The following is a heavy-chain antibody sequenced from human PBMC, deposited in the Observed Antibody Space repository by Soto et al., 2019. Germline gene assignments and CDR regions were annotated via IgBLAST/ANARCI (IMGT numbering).Heavy chain of an antibody. CDR2: ISAYNGNT. Sequence: ASVKVSCTASGYTFTSYGISWVRQAPGQGLEWMGWISAYNGNTNYAQKLQGRVTMTTDTSTSTAYMELRSLRSDDTAVYYCARSDSSGYYFWFDPWGQGTLVTVSS. CDR3: ARSDSSGYYFWFDP. D-gene: IGHD3-22*01. V-gene: IGHV1-18*01. J-gene: IGHJ5*02. CDR1: GYTFTSYG.